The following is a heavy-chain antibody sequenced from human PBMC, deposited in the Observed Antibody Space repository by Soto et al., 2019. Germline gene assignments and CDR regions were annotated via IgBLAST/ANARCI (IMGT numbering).Heavy chain of an antibody. CDR2: ISSNGGST. CDR3: VKDYGDYDDGDY. J-gene: IGHJ4*02. Sequence: GGSLRLSCRASEFTFSSFALHWVRQAPGKGLEYVSAISSNGGSTYYADSVKGRFTISRDNSRNTLYLQMSSLRAEDTAVYYCVKDYGDYDDGDYWGQGTLVTVSS. CDR1: EFTFSSFA. V-gene: IGHV3-64D*06. D-gene: IGHD4-17*01.